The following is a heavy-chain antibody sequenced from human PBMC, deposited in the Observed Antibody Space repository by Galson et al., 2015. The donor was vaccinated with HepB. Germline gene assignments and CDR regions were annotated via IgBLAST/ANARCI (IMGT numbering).Heavy chain of an antibody. CDR3: ARDRYSSSIDWYFDL. CDR2: VSSHGSDK. J-gene: IGHJ2*01. Sequence: SLRLSCAASGFTFNFYAMHWVRQTPGKGLEWVAGVSSHGSDKFYADSVRGRFAIAKDNSKNTLYLQMNSLRDEDTALYHCARDRYSSSIDWYFDLWGRGTLVTVSS. CDR1: GFTFNFYA. V-gene: IGHV3-30*09. D-gene: IGHD6-19*01.